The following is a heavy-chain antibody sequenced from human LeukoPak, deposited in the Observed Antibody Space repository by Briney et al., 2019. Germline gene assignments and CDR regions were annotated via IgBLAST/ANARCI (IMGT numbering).Heavy chain of an antibody. V-gene: IGHV3-23*01. CDR3: AKFIYGFPFDY. J-gene: IGHJ4*02. CDR2: ISGNGGAT. Sequence: GGSLRLSCAASGFTFSSYGMHWVRQAPGKGLEWVSAISGNGGATYYADSVRGRFTISRDNSKNALYLQLNSLRAEDTAVYFCAKFIYGFPFDYWGQGTLVTVSS. D-gene: IGHD2-2*02. CDR1: GFTFSSYG.